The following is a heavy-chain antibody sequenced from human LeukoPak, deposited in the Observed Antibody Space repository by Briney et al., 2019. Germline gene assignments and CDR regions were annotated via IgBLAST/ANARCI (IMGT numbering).Heavy chain of an antibody. D-gene: IGHD2-15*01. CDR3: VRAQGRWWNFDY. CDR1: GGSISSYY. V-gene: IGHV4-59*01. J-gene: IGHJ4*02. CDR2: IYYSGST. Sequence: SETLSLTCTVSGGSISSYYWSWIRQPPGKGLEWIGYIYYSGSTNYNPSLKSRVTISVDTSKNQFSLKLSSVTAADTAVYYCVRAQGRWWNFDYSGRGTLVTVSS.